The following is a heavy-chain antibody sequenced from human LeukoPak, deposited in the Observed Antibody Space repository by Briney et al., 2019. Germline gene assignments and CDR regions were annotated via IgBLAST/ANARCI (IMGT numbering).Heavy chain of an antibody. CDR1: GYTFTSYA. D-gene: IGHD6-13*01. CDR3: ARDRGPYSSSWFDY. CDR2: INTNTVNP. V-gene: IGHV7-4-1*02. Sequence: VASVKVSCKASGYTFTSYAMNWVRQAPGQGLEWMGWINTNTVNPTYAQGFTGRFVFSLDTSVSTAYLQISSLKAEDTAVYHCARDRGPYSSSWFDYWGQGTLVTVSS. J-gene: IGHJ4*02.